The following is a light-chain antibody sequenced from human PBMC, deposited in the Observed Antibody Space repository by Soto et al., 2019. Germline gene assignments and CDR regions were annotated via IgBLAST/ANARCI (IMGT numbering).Light chain of an antibody. CDR2: LNSGGGN. V-gene: IGLV4-69*01. CDR3: QTWGSGIVV. J-gene: IGLJ2*01. CDR1: SGHSNYV. Sequence: QLVLTQSPSASASLGASVNLTCTLSSGHSNYVIAWHQQQPEKGPRYLMKLNSGGGNTRGDGIPDRFSGSSSGAERYLTISSLQSDDEADYYCQTWGSGIVVFGGGTKVNVL.